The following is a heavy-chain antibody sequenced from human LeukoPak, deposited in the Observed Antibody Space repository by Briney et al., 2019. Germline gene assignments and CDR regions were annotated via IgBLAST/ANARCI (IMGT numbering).Heavy chain of an antibody. CDR2: IYPRGST. CDR3: ARFSPRAMGNYLDF. J-gene: IGHJ4*02. Sequence: SQTLSLTCTVSGGSISSGSYSWSWIRQPPGKGLEWIGYIYPRGSTYYNPSLKSRVILSLDKSANQFSLNLSSVTAADTAVYYCARFSPRAMGNYLDFWGQGTLVTVSS. V-gene: IGHV4-30-2*01. D-gene: IGHD7-27*01. CDR1: GGSISSGSYS.